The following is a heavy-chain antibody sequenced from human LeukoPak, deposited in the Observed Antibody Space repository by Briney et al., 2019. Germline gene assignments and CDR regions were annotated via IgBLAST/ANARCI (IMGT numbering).Heavy chain of an antibody. V-gene: IGHV4-59*01. J-gene: IGHJ5*02. CDR2: IYYSGST. CDR1: GGSISTYY. CDR3: ARCSAMGAVAVHP. Sequence: SETLSLTCAVSGGSISTYYWSWIRQPPGKGLEWIGYIYYSGSTNYNPSLKSRVTISLDTSNNEFSLKLSSVTAADTAVYYCARCSAMGAVAVHPWGQGTLVTVSS. D-gene: IGHD6-19*01.